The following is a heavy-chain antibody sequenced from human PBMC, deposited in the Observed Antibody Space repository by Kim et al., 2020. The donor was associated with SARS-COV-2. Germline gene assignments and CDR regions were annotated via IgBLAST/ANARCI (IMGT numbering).Heavy chain of an antibody. D-gene: IGHD6-19*01. CDR3: AKESSSGWYRADAFDI. V-gene: IGHV3-30*18. CDR2: ISYDGSNK. CDR1: GFTFSSYG. J-gene: IGHJ3*02. Sequence: GGSLRLSCAASGFTFSSYGMHWVRQAPGKGLEWVAVISYDGSNKYYADSVKGRFTISRDNSKNTLYLQMNSLRAEDTAVYYCAKESSSGWYRADAFDIWGQGTMVTVSS.